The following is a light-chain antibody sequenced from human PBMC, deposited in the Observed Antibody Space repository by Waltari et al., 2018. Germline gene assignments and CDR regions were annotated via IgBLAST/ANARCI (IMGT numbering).Light chain of an antibody. V-gene: IGLV2-14*01. J-gene: IGLJ1*01. Sequence: QSALTQPASVSGSPGQSITISCTGTSTDIGGYNYVSWYQQYPGKAPKLMIYEVNNRPSEVSNRFSGSKSGNTASLTISGLQAEDEADYYSGSYTTSSRDYVFGTGTKVTVL. CDR3: GSYTTSSRDYV. CDR2: EVN. CDR1: STDIGGYNY.